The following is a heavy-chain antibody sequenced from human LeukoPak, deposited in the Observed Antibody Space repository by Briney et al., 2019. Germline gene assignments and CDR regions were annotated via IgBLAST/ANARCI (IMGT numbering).Heavy chain of an antibody. CDR1: GFTFTSSA. CDR3: AISPPGQWLGDHHS. Sequence: GASVKVSCKASGFTFTSSAMQWVRQARGQRLEWIGWIVVGSGNTNYAQKFQERVTITRDMSTSTAYMELSSLRSEDTAVYYCAISPPGQWLGDHHSWGQGTLVTVSS. D-gene: IGHD6-19*01. V-gene: IGHV1-58*02. CDR2: IVVGSGNT. J-gene: IGHJ4*02.